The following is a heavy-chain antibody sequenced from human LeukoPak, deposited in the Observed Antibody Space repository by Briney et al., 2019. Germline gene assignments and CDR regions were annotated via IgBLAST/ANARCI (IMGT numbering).Heavy chain of an antibody. V-gene: IGHV3-21*01. D-gene: IGHD5-12*01. CDR3: SRDRLGGLDL. CDR1: GFDFSTYA. J-gene: IGHJ5*02. CDR2: ISTMSNYI. Sequence: GGSLRLSCAASGFDFSTYAINWVRQAPGKGLEWVSSISTMSNYIFYGDSVKGRFTISRDSAKNSVYLQMNSLRPEDTAVYYCSRDRLGGLDLWGQGTLVTVSS.